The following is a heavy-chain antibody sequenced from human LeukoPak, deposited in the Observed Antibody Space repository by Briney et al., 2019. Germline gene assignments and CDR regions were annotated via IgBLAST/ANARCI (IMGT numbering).Heavy chain of an antibody. CDR3: ARPLRINCGMDV. Sequence: GGSLRLSCAASGFTFSSYSMSWVCQAPGKGLEWVSIIYSDGSTYYADSVKGRFTISRDNSKNTMYLQMNSLRAEDTAVYYCARPLRINCGMDVWGQGTTVTVSS. CDR2: IYSDGST. J-gene: IGHJ6*02. D-gene: IGHD3-3*01. V-gene: IGHV3-53*01. CDR1: GFTFSSYS.